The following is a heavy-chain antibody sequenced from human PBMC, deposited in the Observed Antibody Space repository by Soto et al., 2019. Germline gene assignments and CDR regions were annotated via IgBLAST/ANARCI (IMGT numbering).Heavy chain of an antibody. V-gene: IGHV5-51*01. Sequence: ESLKISCKGSGYSFTSYWIGWVRQMPGKGLEWMGIIYPDDSDTRYSPSFQGQITVSADTSISTAYLQWTSLKASDTAMYYCARSRRGAYSSGWYSPSGYYNYGIDVWGQGTKVTVSS. CDR3: ARSRRGAYSSGWYSPSGYYNYGIDV. CDR1: GYSFTSYW. D-gene: IGHD6-19*01. CDR2: IYPDDSDT. J-gene: IGHJ6*02.